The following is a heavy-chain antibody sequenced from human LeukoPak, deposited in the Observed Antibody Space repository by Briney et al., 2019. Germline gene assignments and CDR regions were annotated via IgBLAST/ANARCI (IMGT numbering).Heavy chain of an antibody. V-gene: IGHV3-30*18. CDR1: GFTFSSYG. J-gene: IGHJ4*02. Sequence: GRSLRLSCAASGFTFSSYGMHWVRQAPGKGLEWVAVISYDGSNKYYADSVKGRFTISRDNSKNTLYLQMNSLRAEDTAVYFCAKDGWEIRLATGNWGQGTLVTVSS. CDR2: ISYDGSNK. CDR3: AKDGWEIRLATGN. D-gene: IGHD1-26*01.